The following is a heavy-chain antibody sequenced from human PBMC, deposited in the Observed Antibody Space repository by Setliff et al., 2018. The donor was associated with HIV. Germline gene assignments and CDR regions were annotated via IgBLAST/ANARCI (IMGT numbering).Heavy chain of an antibody. J-gene: IGHJ4*02. CDR3: ATFADGPDS. CDR2: IKEDGREK. CDR1: GFTFSNSW. V-gene: IGHV3-7*01. D-gene: IGHD3-3*01. Sequence: GGSLRLSCAASGFTFSNSWMHWVRQAPGKGLEWVATIKEDGREKYYVGSVKGRFTISRDNAKKSLYLQMNRLKTDDTAFYYCATFADGPDSWGQGTLVTVSS.